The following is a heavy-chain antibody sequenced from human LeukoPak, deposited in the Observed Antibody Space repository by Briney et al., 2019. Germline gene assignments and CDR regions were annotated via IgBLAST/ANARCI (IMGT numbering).Heavy chain of an antibody. D-gene: IGHD2-21*01. CDR2: ISVHEGDT. Sequence: GASVKVSCKASGYIFYTSGISWVRQAPGQGLEWMGWISVHEGDTNFAQKFQGRVTMTTDTSTNTAYMELRSLRSDDTAVYYLAREVIRSNYFYYYMDVWGKGTTVTVSS. CDR1: GYIFYTSG. CDR3: AREVIRSNYFYYYMDV. J-gene: IGHJ6*03. V-gene: IGHV1-18*01.